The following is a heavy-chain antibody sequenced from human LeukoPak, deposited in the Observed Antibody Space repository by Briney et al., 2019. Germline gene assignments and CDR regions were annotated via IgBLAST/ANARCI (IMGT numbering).Heavy chain of an antibody. Sequence: GGSLRLSCAASGFTFSSYGMSWVRQAPGKGLEWVSAISGSGGSTYYADSVKGRFTISRDNSKNTLYLQMNSLRAEDTAVYYCARDGWGRDGYRADDYWGQGTLVTVSS. CDR2: ISGSGGST. V-gene: IGHV3-23*01. CDR3: ARDGWGRDGYRADDY. J-gene: IGHJ4*02. CDR1: GFTFSSYG. D-gene: IGHD5-24*01.